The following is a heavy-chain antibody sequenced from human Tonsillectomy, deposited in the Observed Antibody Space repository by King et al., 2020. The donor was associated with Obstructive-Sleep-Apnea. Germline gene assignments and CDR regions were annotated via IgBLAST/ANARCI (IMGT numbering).Heavy chain of an antibody. CDR2: FDPEDGET. CDR1: GYTLTELS. J-gene: IGHJ4*02. D-gene: IGHD3-10*01. CDR3: AAREWFDELRVPHY. V-gene: IGHV1-24*01. Sequence: QLVQSGAEVKRPGASVKVSCKVSGYTLTELSMHWVRQAPGKGLEWMGGFDPEDGETIHAQKFQGRVTMTEDTSTDTAYMYLSSLRSEDTAVYSCAAREWFDELRVPHYWGQGTLVTVSS.